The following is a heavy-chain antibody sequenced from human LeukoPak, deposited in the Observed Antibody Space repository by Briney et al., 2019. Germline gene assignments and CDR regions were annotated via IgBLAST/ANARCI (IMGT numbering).Heavy chain of an antibody. D-gene: IGHD6-19*01. CDR1: GFTFSSYA. Sequence: PGGSLRLSCAASGFTFSSYAMSWVRQAPGKGLEWVSTISGSGGSTYYADSVKGRFTISRDNSKNTLYLQMNSLRAEDTAVYYCAEGIRSSGWSKYSDYWGQGTLVTVSS. J-gene: IGHJ4*02. CDR3: AEGIRSSGWSKYSDY. V-gene: IGHV3-23*01. CDR2: ISGSGGST.